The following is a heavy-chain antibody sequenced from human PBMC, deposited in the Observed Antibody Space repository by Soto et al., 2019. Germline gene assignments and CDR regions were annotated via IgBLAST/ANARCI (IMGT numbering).Heavy chain of an antibody. CDR1: GGSISSYY. Sequence: SETLSLTCSVSGGSISSYYWSWIRQSPGKGLEWIGHIYYSGSTNYNPSLKSRVTISVDRSKNQFSLKLSSLRSEDTAVYYCARLYYYDSSGYYPWPLYYWGQGALVTVSS. CDR2: IYYSGST. D-gene: IGHD3-22*01. V-gene: IGHV4-59*01. CDR3: ARLYYYDSSGYYPWPLYY. J-gene: IGHJ4*02.